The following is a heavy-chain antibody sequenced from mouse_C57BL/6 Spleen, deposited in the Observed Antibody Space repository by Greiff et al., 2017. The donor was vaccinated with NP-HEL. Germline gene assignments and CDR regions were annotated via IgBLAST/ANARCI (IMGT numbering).Heavy chain of an antibody. CDR2: IHPNSGST. D-gene: IGHD1-1*01. V-gene: IGHV1-64*01. J-gene: IGHJ2*01. Sequence: QVQLQQPGAELVKPGASVKLSCKASGYTFTSYWMHWVKQRPGQGLEWIGMIHPNSGSTNYNEKFKSKATLTVDKSSSTAYMQLSSLTSEDSAVYYCARWGDGVVDYYFDYWGQGTTLTVSS. CDR3: ARWGDGVVDYYFDY. CDR1: GYTFTSYW.